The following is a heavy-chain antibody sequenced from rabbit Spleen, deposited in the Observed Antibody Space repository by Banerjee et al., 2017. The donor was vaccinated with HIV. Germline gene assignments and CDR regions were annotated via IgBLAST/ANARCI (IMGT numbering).Heavy chain of an antibody. CDR1: GFSFSSSDY. CDR3: ARMPDYDGYCYAL. D-gene: IGHD6-1*01. J-gene: IGHJ4*01. CDR2: AYAGSSGST. Sequence: QQLEESGGGLVRPGASLTLTCKASGFSFSSSDYMCWVRQAPGKGLEWVACAYAGSSGSTYSATWAKGRFTVSKTSSTTVTLQMTSLTAADTATYFCARMPDYDGYCYALWGQGTLVTVS. V-gene: IGHV1S40*01.